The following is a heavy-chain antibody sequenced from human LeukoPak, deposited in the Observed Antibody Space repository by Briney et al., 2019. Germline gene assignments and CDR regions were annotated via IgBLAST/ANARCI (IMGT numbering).Heavy chain of an antibody. CDR2: IWYDGGIK. D-gene: IGHD3-10*01. CDR3: ARAVGPYDY. Sequence: PGRSLRLSCAASGFTLSTYGMHWVRQAPGKGLEWVAVIWYDGGIKYYADSVKGRFTISRDNSKDTLFLQMNNLRAEDTAIYYCARAVGPYDYWGQGTPVTVSS. V-gene: IGHV3-33*01. J-gene: IGHJ4*02. CDR1: GFTLSTYG.